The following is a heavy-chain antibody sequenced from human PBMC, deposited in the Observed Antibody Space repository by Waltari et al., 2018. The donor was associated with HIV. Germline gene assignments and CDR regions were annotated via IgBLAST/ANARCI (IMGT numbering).Heavy chain of an antibody. CDR3: ARSWGITSIPTN. Sequence: EMQLVETGGGLIQPGGSLRLSCAASGFTVSSNYMTWVRQAPGKGLGWVSVIFSGGGTSSAVSVKGRFTISRDNSQNTLYLHMNSLRAEDTAVYYCARSWGITSIPTNWGQGTLVTVSS. CDR2: IFSGGGT. D-gene: IGHD3-16*01. V-gene: IGHV3-53*02. J-gene: IGHJ4*02. CDR1: GFTVSSNY.